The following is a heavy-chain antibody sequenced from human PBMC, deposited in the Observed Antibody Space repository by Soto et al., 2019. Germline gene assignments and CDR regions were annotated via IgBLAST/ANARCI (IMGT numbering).Heavy chain of an antibody. V-gene: IGHV1-24*01. CDR2: FDPEDGET. D-gene: IGHD3-3*01. CDR1: GYTLTELS. CDR3: ANSYYDFWSGYLDP. Sequence: ASVKVSCKVSGYTLTELSMHWVRQAPGKGLEWMGGFDPEDGETIYAQKFQGRVTMTEDTSTDTAYMELSGLRSEDTAVYYCANSYYDFWSGYLDPWGQGTLVTVSS. J-gene: IGHJ5*02.